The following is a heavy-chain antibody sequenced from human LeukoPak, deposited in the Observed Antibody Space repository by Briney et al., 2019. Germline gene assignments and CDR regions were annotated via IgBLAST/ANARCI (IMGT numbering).Heavy chain of an antibody. V-gene: IGHV3-21*01. J-gene: IGHJ4*02. Sequence: GGSLRLSCAASGFTFSSYSMNWVRQAPGKGLEWVSSISSSSSYIYYADSVKGRFTISRDNAKNSLYLQMNSLRAEDTAVYYCARNLRESSSYCFDYWGQGTLVTVSS. CDR2: ISSSSSYI. CDR1: GFTFSSYS. D-gene: IGHD6-13*01. CDR3: ARNLRESSSYCFDY.